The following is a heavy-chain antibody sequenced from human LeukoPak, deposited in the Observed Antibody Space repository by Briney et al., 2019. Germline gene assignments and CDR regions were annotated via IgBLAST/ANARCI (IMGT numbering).Heavy chain of an antibody. CDR2: ISHDGSNK. CDR3: TKDLTGELDY. J-gene: IGHJ4*02. CDR1: GFTFSSYP. V-gene: IGHV3-30-3*01. Sequence: GGSLRLSCAASGFTFSSYPMHWVRQAPGLGLQWVAVISHDGSNKYYEDSVKGRFTISRDNAKNTLYLHMNSLRAEDTAVYYCTKDLTGELDYWGQGTVVTVSS. D-gene: IGHD7-27*01.